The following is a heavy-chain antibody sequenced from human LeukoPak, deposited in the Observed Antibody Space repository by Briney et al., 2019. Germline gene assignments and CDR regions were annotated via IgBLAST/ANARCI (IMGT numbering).Heavy chain of an antibody. Sequence: GGSLRLSCVASGFTSSSYWMSWVRQAPGKGLEWVANINQDGSEKYYVDSVKGRFTLSRDDAKNSLYLQMNSLRAEDTAVYYCARVTSGLDYWGQGTLVTVSS. V-gene: IGHV3-7*01. CDR3: ARVTSGLDY. CDR1: GFTSSSYW. CDR2: INQDGSEK. J-gene: IGHJ4*02.